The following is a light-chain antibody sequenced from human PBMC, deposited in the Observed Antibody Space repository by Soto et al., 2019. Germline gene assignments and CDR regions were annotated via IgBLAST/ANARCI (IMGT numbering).Light chain of an antibody. CDR2: KAT. J-gene: IGKJ2*01. CDR1: QSIGSW. V-gene: IGKV1-5*03. Sequence: DIQMTQYPSTLSASVGDGVTITCRASQSIGSWLAWYQQKPGKASKLLIYKATNLQSGVPSRFSGSGSGTDFSLTISSLQPVDSATYFCQQYNYFQYTFGPGTKLEI. CDR3: QQYNYFQYT.